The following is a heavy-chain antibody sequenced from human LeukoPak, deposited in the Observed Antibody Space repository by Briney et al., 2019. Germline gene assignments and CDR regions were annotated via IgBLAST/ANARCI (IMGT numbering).Heavy chain of an antibody. J-gene: IGHJ5*02. CDR3: ARDRYDILTGYHSNWFDP. D-gene: IGHD3-9*01. CDR1: GGSLSSSSYY. Sequence: PSETLSLTCTVSGGSLSSSSYYWGWIRQPPGKGLGWIGSIYYSGSTSYNPSLKSRVTISVDTSKNQFSLKLSSVTAADTAVYYCARDRYDILTGYHSNWFDPWGQGTLVTVSS. CDR2: IYYSGST. V-gene: IGHV4-39*07.